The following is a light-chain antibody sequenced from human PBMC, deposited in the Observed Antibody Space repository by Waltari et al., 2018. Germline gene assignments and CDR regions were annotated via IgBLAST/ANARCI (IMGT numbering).Light chain of an antibody. CDR2: EVS. CDR3: SSYTSSSTVV. CDR1: SSDVGGYYY. Sequence: QSALTQPASVSGSPGQSITISCPGTSSDVGGYYYDLWYQQHPGKAPKLMIYEVSNRPSGVSNRFSGSKSGNTASLTISGLQAEDEADYYCSSYTSSSTVVFGGGTKLTVL. J-gene: IGLJ2*01. V-gene: IGLV2-14*01.